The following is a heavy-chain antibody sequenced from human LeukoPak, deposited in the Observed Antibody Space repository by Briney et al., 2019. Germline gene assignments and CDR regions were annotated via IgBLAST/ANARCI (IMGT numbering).Heavy chain of an antibody. CDR3: ARDREGNYYYYYGMDV. CDR1: GGSISSYY. V-gene: IGHV4-59*12. CDR2: IYYSGST. J-gene: IGHJ6*02. D-gene: IGHD3-10*01. Sequence: SETLSLTCTVSGGSISSYYWSWIRQPPGKGLEWIGYIYYSGSTNYNPSLKSRVTISVDTSKNQFSLKLSSVTAADTAVYYCARDREGNYYYYYGMDVWGQGTTVTVSS.